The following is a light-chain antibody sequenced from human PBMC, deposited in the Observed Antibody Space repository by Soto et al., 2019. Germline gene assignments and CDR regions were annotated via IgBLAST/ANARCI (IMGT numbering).Light chain of an antibody. V-gene: IGKV1-27*01. Sequence: DIHMTHSPYSLSASVGDRVTITCRASQGISTYLAWYQQKPGKVPKLLIYAASTLQSGVPSLFSGRGSGTDFTLTISSLQPEDVATYDCQKYSSAPFASGPGTRLEIK. J-gene: IGKJ5*01. CDR1: QGISTY. CDR2: AAS. CDR3: QKYSSAPFA.